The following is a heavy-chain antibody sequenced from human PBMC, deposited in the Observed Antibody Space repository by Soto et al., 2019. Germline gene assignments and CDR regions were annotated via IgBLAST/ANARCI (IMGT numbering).Heavy chain of an antibody. V-gene: IGHV3-23*01. Sequence: EVQLLESGGGLVQPGGSLRLSCAASGFTFSSYAMSWVRQAPGKGLEWVSGISGSGGSTYYADSVKGRFTISRDNSKNTLYLQMNSLRAEDTAVYYCAKDSRGGYSGYDHGFDYWGQGTLVTVSS. CDR1: GFTFSSYA. J-gene: IGHJ4*02. CDR3: AKDSRGGYSGYDHGFDY. D-gene: IGHD5-12*01. CDR2: ISGSGGST.